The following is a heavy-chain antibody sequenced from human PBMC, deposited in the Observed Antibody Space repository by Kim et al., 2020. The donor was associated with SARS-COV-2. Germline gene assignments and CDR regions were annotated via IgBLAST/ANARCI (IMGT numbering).Heavy chain of an antibody. CDR2: INEEGSVK. J-gene: IGHJ3*02. V-gene: IGHV3-7*01. Sequence: GGSLRLSCAASEFTFSSYWMSWVRQTPGKGLEWVANINEEGSVKQYVDSVKGRFAISRDNAKNSVYLQMNNLRVDDTAVYFCGYSYGYAFDIWGQGTMV. D-gene: IGHD5-18*01. CDR3: GYSYGYAFDI. CDR1: EFTFSSYW.